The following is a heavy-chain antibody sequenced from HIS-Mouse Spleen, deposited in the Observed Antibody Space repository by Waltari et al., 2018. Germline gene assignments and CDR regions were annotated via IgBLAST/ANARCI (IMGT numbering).Heavy chain of an antibody. CDR1: GFTSSSFG. V-gene: IGHV3-30*03. CDR2: ISYEGSSK. CDR3: VVSGS. J-gene: IGHJ3*01. D-gene: IGHD1-26*01. Sequence: QVQLVESGVGVVQPGRSLRLSCAASGFTSSSFGMHWVGQAPGRGLGWVAVISYEGSSKYYADSVKGRFTISRDNSKNTLYLQMNSLRAEDTAVYYCVVSGSWGQGTMVTVSS.